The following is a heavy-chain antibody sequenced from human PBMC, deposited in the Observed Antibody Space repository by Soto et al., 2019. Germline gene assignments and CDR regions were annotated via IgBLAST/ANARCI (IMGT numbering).Heavy chain of an antibody. Sequence: SVKVSCKXSGFTFTSSAVQWVRQARGQRLEWIGWIVVGSGNTNYAQKFQERVTITRDMSTSTAYMELSSLRSEDTAVYYCAAQKTFYHYDNPGGPIDPWGQGTLVTVSS. V-gene: IGHV1-58*01. J-gene: IGHJ5*02. CDR2: IVVGSGNT. CDR1: GFTFTSSA. D-gene: IGHD3-22*01. CDR3: AAQKTFYHYDNPGGPIDP.